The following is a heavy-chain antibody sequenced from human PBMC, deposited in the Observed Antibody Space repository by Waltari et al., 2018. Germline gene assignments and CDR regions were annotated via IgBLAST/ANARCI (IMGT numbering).Heavy chain of an antibody. CDR2: ISYSGAT. Sequence: QLHLQESGPGLVKPSETLSPTCSVSGRSITRNSHYWGWIRQPPGKGPEWTGTISYSGATYNNPSLKSRVTISVDTSKNQYSLKLTSVTAADTAVYYCATYIGASIGTAAFDVWGQGTMVTVSS. J-gene: IGHJ3*01. CDR3: ATYIGASIGTAAFDV. CDR1: GRSITRNSHY. V-gene: IGHV4-39*01. D-gene: IGHD5-12*01.